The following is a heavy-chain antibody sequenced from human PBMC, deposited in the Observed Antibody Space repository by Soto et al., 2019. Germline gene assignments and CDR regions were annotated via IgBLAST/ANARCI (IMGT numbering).Heavy chain of an antibody. Sequence: SETLSLTCTVTGGSMTSGDQYWTWIRHRPGEGLEWFGCINHRGSLHYNPSLKSRVSMSVDTSKNQFSLNLSSVTAADTAVYYCARELPQRQGRNMDVWGQGTTVTVSS. J-gene: IGHJ6*02. CDR1: GGSMTSGDQY. V-gene: IGHV4-31*03. CDR3: ARELPQRQGRNMDV. D-gene: IGHD1-1*01. CDR2: INHRGSL.